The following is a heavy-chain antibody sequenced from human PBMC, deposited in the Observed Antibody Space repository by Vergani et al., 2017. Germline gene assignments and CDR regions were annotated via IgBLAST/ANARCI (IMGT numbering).Heavy chain of an antibody. CDR3: ARSIGYCIIGSCRPYYFDL. D-gene: IGHD2-15*01. V-gene: IGHV1-46*02. J-gene: IGHJ4*02. Sequence: QVQLVQSGAAVKKPGASAKVSCTASGYIFKNYYMHWLRLAPGQGFQWMGIVNFVTGAATSPQKFEGRITMTRDTSTATFYMDLSSLKYEDTAIYYCARSIGYCIIGSCRPYYFDLWGQGTLVTVSS. CDR2: VNFVTGAA. CDR1: GYIFKNYY.